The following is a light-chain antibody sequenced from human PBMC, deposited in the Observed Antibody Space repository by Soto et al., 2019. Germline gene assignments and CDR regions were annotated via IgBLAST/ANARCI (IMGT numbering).Light chain of an antibody. V-gene: IGLV2-11*01. CDR2: DVN. Sequence: QSALTQPRSVSGSPGQSVTISCTGTNRDVGAYNYVSWYQQHPGKTPKLMIYDVNKRPSGVPDRFSGSKSGNTASLTISGLQAEDEADYYCCSYAGSYSSDYVFGIGTKVTVL. J-gene: IGLJ1*01. CDR3: CSYAGSYSSDYV. CDR1: NRDVGAYNY.